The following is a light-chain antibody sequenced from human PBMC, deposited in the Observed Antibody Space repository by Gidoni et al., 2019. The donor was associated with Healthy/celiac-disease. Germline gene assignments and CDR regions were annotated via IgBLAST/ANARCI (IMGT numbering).Light chain of an antibody. J-gene: IGLJ2*01. CDR1: SLRSYY. CDR2: GKN. V-gene: IGLV3-19*01. Sequence: SSELTQDPAVSVALGQTVRITCQGDSLRSYYASWYQQKPGQAPVLVIYGKNNRPSWIPDRFSGPSSGNTASFTITGAQAEDEADYYCNSRDSSGTHFGVFGGGTKLTVL. CDR3: NSRDSSGTHFGV.